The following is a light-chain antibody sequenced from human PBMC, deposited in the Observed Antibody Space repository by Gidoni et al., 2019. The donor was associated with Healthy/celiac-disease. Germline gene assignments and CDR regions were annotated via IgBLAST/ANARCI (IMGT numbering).Light chain of an antibody. J-gene: IGLJ2*01. CDR3: QSYDSSKDVV. CDR2: GNS. CDR1: SSNIGAGYD. V-gene: IGLV1-40*01. Sequence: QSVLTQPPSVSGAPGQRVTISCTGSSSNIGAGYDVHGYQQLPGTAPKLLIYGNSNRPSGVPDRFSGSKSGTSASLAITGLQAEDEADYYCQSYDSSKDVVFGGGTKLTVL.